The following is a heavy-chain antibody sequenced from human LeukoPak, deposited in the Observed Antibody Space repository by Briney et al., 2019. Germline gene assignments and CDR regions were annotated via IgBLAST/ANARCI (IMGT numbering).Heavy chain of an antibody. V-gene: IGHV4-59*01. Sequence: SETLSFTCTVSGGSISSYYWSWIRQPPGKGLEWIGYIYYSGSTNYNPSLKSRVTISVDTSKNQFSLKLSSVTAADTAVYYCARDPGRFGELSAFDIWGQGTMVTVSS. CDR3: ARDPGRFGELSAFDI. D-gene: IGHD3-10*01. J-gene: IGHJ3*02. CDR2: IYYSGST. CDR1: GGSISSYY.